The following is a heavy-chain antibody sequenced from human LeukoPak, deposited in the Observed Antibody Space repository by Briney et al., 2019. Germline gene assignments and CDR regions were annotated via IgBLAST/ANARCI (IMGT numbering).Heavy chain of an antibody. Sequence: GGSLRLSCAASGLTFSSDWMHWVRQVPGKGLEWVSAISGSGGSTYYADSVKGRFTISRDNSKNTLYLQMNSLRAEDTAVYYCAKAGEWELLHYFDYWGQGTLVTVSS. CDR2: ISGSGGST. CDR1: GLTFSSDW. V-gene: IGHV3-23*01. CDR3: AKAGEWELLHYFDY. D-gene: IGHD1-26*01. J-gene: IGHJ4*02.